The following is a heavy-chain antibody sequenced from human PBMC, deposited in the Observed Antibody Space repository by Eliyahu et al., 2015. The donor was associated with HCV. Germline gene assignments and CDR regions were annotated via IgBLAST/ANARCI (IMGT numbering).Heavy chain of an antibody. D-gene: IGHD1-26*01. J-gene: IGHJ4*02. CDR3: ARRVAGGSAGPSEYFDY. Sequence: EVQLVQSGAEVKKPGESLKISCTGSVHSFSTSWIGWLRQMPGKGLEWMGVIYVGYSDTRYNASFQGQVTISADKSINTAFLQWSSLEASDTAMYYCARRVAGGSAGPSEYFDYWGQGTLVTVSS. CDR2: IYVGYSDT. CDR1: VHSFSTSW. V-gene: IGHV5-51*01.